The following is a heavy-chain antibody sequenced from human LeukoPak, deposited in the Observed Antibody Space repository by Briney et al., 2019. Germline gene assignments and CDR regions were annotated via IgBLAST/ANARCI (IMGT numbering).Heavy chain of an antibody. V-gene: IGHV3-49*04. Sequence: GGSLRLSCTASGFTFGDYAMTWVRQAPGRGLEWVGFIRGRAYGWTTEYAASVQGRFTISRDNSKSIVCMQMNNLKSEDTAMYYCTRSITVSGWKYYFDHRGQGTLLTVYS. J-gene: IGHJ4*02. CDR2: IRGRAYGWTT. D-gene: IGHD3-9*01. CDR1: GFTFGDYA. CDR3: TRSITVSGWKYYFDH.